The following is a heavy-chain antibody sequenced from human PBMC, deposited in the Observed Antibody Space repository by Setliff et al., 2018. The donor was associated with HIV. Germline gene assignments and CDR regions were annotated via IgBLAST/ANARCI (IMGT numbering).Heavy chain of an antibody. Sequence: LRLSCAASGFTFSSYWMSWVRQAPGKGLEWVANIKQDGSEKYYVDSVKGRFTISRDNAKNSLYLQMNSLRAEDTAVYYCARRVFVGIGGYDAFDIWGQGTMVTVSS. D-gene: IGHD3-10*01. CDR2: IKQDGSEK. CDR3: ARRVFVGIGGYDAFDI. V-gene: IGHV3-7*03. CDR1: GFTFSSYW. J-gene: IGHJ3*02.